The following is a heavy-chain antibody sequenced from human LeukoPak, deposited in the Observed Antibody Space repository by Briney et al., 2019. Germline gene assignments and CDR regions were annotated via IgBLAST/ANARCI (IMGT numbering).Heavy chain of an antibody. Sequence: ASVKVSCKASGYTFTGYYMHWVRQAPGQGLEWMGWINPNSGGTNYAQKFQGRVTMTRDTSISTAYMELSRLRSDDTAVYYCAGTGYCSGGSRYPSVWSGFDPWGQGTLVTVSS. V-gene: IGHV1-2*02. CDR2: INPNSGGT. D-gene: IGHD2-15*01. CDR1: GYTFTGYY. CDR3: AGTGYCSGGSRYPSVWSGFDP. J-gene: IGHJ5*02.